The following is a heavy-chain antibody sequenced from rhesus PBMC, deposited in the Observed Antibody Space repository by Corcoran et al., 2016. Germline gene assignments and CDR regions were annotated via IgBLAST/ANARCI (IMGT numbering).Heavy chain of an antibody. CDR1: GGSISGYYY. V-gene: IGHV4-143*01. CDR3: ARRGIAGTTSYFDY. Sequence: QVQLQESGPGLVKPSETLSLTCTVSGGSISGYYYWSWIRQPPGKGLEWIGGIYGKRANHYYNPSLKSRDTIAKDTSKNQFSLKLSAVTAADPAGYYCARRGIAGTTSYFDYWGQGVLVTVSS. J-gene: IGHJ4*01. D-gene: IGHD1-20*01. CDR2: IYGKRANH.